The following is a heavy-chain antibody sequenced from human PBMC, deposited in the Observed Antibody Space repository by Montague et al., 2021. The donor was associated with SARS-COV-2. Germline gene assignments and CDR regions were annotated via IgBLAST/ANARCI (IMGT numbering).Heavy chain of an antibody. CDR3: ARAYRGVPNWDFSDS. CDR2: IYLSGST. J-gene: IGHJ4*02. Sequence: SETLSLTCSVSGGQFIRSSHYWAWIRQAPGRGLEWIGNIYLSGSTNSNPSLRSRLTLSLDISRAQFSLELRAVTASDTALYYCARAYRGVPNWDFSDSWGQGLLVAVSS. D-gene: IGHD1-1*01. CDR1: GGQFIRSSHY. V-gene: IGHV4-39*07.